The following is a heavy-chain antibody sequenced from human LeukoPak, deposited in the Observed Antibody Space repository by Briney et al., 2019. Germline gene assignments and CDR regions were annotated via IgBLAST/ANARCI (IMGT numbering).Heavy chain of an antibody. V-gene: IGHV1-69*13. CDR1: GGTFSSYA. Sequence: GASVKVSCKASGGTFSSYAISWVRQAPGQGLEWMGGIIPIFGTANYAQKFQGRVTITADESTSTAYMELSSLRSEDTAAYYCASSSGSYRVPGKFDYWGQGTLVTVSS. CDR3: ASSSGSYRVPGKFDY. CDR2: IIPIFGTA. D-gene: IGHD1-26*01. J-gene: IGHJ4*02.